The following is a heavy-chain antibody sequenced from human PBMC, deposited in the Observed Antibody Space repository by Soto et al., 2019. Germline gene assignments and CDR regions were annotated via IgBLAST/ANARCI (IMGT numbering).Heavy chain of an antibody. Sequence: GSLRLSCAASGFTFSSYAMSWVRQAPGKGLEWVSGISGSGGSTYYADFVKGRFTISRDNSKNTLYLQMNSLRAEDTAVYFCAKDRGGCSSTSCPPRLFDYWGQGTLVTVSS. CDR2: ISGSGGST. CDR3: AKDRGGCSSTSCPPRLFDY. D-gene: IGHD2-2*01. V-gene: IGHV3-23*01. J-gene: IGHJ4*02. CDR1: GFTFSSYA.